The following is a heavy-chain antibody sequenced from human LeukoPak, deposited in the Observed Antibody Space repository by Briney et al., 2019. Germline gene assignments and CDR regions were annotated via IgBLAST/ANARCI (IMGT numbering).Heavy chain of an antibody. J-gene: IGHJ4*02. CDR2: ISGSDGSA. D-gene: IGHD3-10*01. CDR3: AREPIYDGSGRSRRYFDY. Sequence: PGGSLRLSCAASGFTFSSDAMSWVRQAPGKGLEWVSAISGSDGSAYYADSVKGRFTISRDNSKNTLYLQMNSLRAEDTAVYYCAREPIYDGSGRSRRYFDYWGQGTLVTVSS. CDR1: GFTFSSDA. V-gene: IGHV3-23*01.